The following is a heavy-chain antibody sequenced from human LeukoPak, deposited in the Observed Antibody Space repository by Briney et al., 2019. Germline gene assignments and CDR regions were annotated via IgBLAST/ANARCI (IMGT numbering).Heavy chain of an antibody. V-gene: IGHV1-18*01. CDR1: GYTFTSYG. CDR2: ISAYNGNT. J-gene: IGHJ5*02. CDR3: ARDKARKWYYHDSSGSNWFDP. D-gene: IGHD3-22*01. Sequence: ASVKVSCKASGYTFTSYGISWVRQAPGQGLEWMGWISAYNGNTNYAQKLQGRVTMTTATSTSTAYMELRSLRSDDTAVYYCARDKARKWYYHDSSGSNWFDPWGQGTLVTVSS.